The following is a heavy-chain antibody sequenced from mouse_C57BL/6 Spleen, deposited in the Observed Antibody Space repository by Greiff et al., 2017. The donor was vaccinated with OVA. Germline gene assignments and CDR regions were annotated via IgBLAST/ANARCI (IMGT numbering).Heavy chain of an antibody. CDR3: ARVDTTVVGGYAMDY. Sequence: EVQLQESGPGLVKPSQSLSLTCSVTGYSITSGYYWNWIRQFPGNKPEWMGYISYDGSNNYNPSLKNRISITRDTSKNQFFLKLNSVTTEDTATYYCARVDTTVVGGYAMDYWGQGTSVTVSS. V-gene: IGHV3-6*01. J-gene: IGHJ4*01. CDR2: ISYDGSN. D-gene: IGHD1-1*01. CDR1: GYSITSGYY.